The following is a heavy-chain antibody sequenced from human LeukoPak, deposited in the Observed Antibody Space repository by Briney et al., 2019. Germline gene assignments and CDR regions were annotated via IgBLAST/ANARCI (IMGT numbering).Heavy chain of an antibody. V-gene: IGHV3-21*01. J-gene: IGHJ4*02. CDR2: ISSSSSYI. Sequence: GGSLRLSCAASGFTFSSYWMSWVRQAPGKGLEWVSSISSSSSYIYYADSVKGRFTISRDNAKNSLYLQMNSLRAEDTAVYYCARDNAAVGRSFDYWGQGTLVTVSS. D-gene: IGHD1-26*01. CDR3: ARDNAAVGRSFDY. CDR1: GFTFSSYW.